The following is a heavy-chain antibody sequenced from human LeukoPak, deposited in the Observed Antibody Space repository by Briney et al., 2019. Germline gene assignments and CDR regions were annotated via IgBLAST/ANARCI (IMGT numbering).Heavy chain of an antibody. CDR3: ARGDGYNLTGGDY. Sequence: PSETLSLTCAVYGGSFSGYYWSWIRQPPGKGLEWIGEINHSGSTNYNPSLKSRVTISVDTSKNQFSLKLSSVTAADTAVYYCARGDGYNLTGGDYWGQGTLVTLSS. V-gene: IGHV4-34*01. CDR1: GGSFSGYY. CDR2: INHSGST. D-gene: IGHD5-24*01. J-gene: IGHJ4*02.